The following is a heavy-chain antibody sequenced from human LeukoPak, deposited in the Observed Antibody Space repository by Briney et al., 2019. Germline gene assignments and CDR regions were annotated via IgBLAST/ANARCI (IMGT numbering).Heavy chain of an antibody. CDR2: ISGSDGRT. CDR3: GKDGSQWEPPDY. Sequence: GSLRLSCAASGFTFSSYAMSWVRQAPGKGLEWVSAISGSDGRTYYAASVKGRFTISRDNSKNTLSLQMNRLRAEDTAVYYCGKDGSQWEPPDYWGQGTLVIVSS. D-gene: IGHD1-26*01. J-gene: IGHJ4*02. CDR1: GFTFSSYA. V-gene: IGHV3-23*01.